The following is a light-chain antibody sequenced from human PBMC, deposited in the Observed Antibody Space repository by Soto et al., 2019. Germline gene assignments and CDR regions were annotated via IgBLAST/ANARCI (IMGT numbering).Light chain of an antibody. Sequence: QSVLTQPASLSGSPGQSITISCTGTSTDVGPYNYVSWYQHHPGKAPKLLIYDLNNRPSGVSDRFSGSKSGNTASLTISGLQADDEADYYCSSYTSFSTLVFGGGTKLTVL. CDR2: DLN. V-gene: IGLV2-14*01. CDR3: SSYTSFSTLV. CDR1: STDVGPYNY. J-gene: IGLJ3*02.